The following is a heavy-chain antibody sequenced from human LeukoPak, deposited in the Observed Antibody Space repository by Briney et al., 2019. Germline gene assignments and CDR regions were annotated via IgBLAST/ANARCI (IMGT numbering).Heavy chain of an antibody. D-gene: IGHD3-22*01. CDR2: INHSGST. CDR1: GGSFSGYY. V-gene: IGHV4-34*01. J-gene: IGHJ4*02. Sequence: SETLSLTCAVYGGSFSGYYWSWVRQPPGKGLEWIGEINHSGSTNYNPSLKSRVTISVDTSKNQFSLKLSSVTAADTAVYYCAREPTINDSSGYYFDYWGQGTLVTVSS. CDR3: AREPTINDSSGYYFDY.